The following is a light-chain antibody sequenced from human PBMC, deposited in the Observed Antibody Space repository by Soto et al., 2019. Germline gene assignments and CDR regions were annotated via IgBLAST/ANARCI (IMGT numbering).Light chain of an antibody. CDR2: GAS. CDR1: RTINTY. V-gene: IGKV1-39*01. CDR3: QQTYRVIS. J-gene: IGKJ3*01. Sequence: IQSPATVSASIGDTITITCRASRTINTYLNWFQQKPGEPPRLLIYGASTLHDGVPSRFSGSGSGADFTLTISGLQPEDFASYHSQQTYRVISSGGGTNADIK.